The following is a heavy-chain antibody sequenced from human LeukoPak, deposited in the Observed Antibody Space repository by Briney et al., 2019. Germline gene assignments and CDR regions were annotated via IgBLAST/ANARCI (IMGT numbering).Heavy chain of an antibody. CDR1: GDSISSSDKY. Sequence: PSETLSLTCTVSGDSISSSDKYWGWIRQPPGMGLEWVGSFYCSRNTYYNPSLKSRVTISVDTSKNQFSLQLNSVTTEDTAVYYCARGFLGYCSGGRGQRIDWFDPWGQGTLVAVSS. CDR3: ARGFLGYCSGGRGQRIDWFDP. D-gene: IGHD2-15*01. CDR2: FYCSRNT. V-gene: IGHV4-39*01. J-gene: IGHJ5*02.